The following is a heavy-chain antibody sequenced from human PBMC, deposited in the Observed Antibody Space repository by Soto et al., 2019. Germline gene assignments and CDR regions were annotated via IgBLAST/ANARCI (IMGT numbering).Heavy chain of an antibody. CDR1: RFSVTNNKY. J-gene: IGHJ3*01. V-gene: IGHV4-4*02. CDR2: IYHSGAT. CDR3: SRDSRYCTDGGCSIISDAFDV. D-gene: IGHD2-15*01. Sequence: QAQLQESGPGLVRPSGTLSLTCTVSRFSVTNNKYWNWVRQSPGKALEWIVEIYHSGATYYNPSLSGRASISMDKSKNKISLNLTSVTAADTAVYYCSRDSRYCTDGGCSIISDAFDVWGQGTLVTVSS.